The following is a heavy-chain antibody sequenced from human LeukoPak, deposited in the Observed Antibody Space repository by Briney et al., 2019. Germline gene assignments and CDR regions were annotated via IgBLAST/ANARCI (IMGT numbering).Heavy chain of an antibody. CDR3: ARDTRARRDYGGNSAIYYYYGMDV. Sequence: GGSLRLSCAASGFTFSSYAMSWVRQAPGKGLEWVSSIGGSGGSTYYADSVKGRFTISKDNSKNTLYLQMNSLRAEDTAVYYCARDTRARRDYGGNSAIYYYYGMDVWGQGTTVTVSS. D-gene: IGHD4-23*01. CDR1: GFTFSSYA. V-gene: IGHV3-23*01. J-gene: IGHJ6*02. CDR2: IGGSGGST.